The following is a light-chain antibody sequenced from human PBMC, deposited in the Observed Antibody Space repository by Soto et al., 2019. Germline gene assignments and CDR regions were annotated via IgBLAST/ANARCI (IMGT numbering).Light chain of an antibody. V-gene: IGLV2-14*01. CDR1: SSDVGGYNY. J-gene: IGLJ2*01. Sequence: QSALPQPASVSGSPGQSITISCTGTSSDVGGYNYVSWYQQHPGKAPKLMIYEVSNRPSGVSNRFSGSKSGNTASLTISGRQAEDEADYYCSSYTSSSTLVVFGGGTKLTV. CDR2: EVS. CDR3: SSYTSSSTLVV.